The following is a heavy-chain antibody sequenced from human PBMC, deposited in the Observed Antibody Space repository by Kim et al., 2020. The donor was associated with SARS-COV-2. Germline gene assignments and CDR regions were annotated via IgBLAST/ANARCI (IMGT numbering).Heavy chain of an antibody. CDR3: ARGGSSWYPNWFDP. CDR2: MNPNSGNT. J-gene: IGHJ5*02. D-gene: IGHD6-13*01. V-gene: IGHV1-8*01. CDR1: GYTFTSYD. Sequence: ASVKVSCKASGYTFTSYDINWVRQATGQGLEWMGWMNPNSGNTGYAQKFQGRVTMTRNTSISTAYMELSSLRSEDTAVYYCARGGSSWYPNWFDPWGQGTLVTVSS.